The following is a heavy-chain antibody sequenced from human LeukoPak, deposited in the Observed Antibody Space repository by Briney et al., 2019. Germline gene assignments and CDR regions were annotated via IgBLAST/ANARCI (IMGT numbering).Heavy chain of an antibody. CDR2: IYYSGST. Sequence: SETLSLTCTVSGGSISIYYWSWIRQPPGKGLEWIGYIYYSGSTNYNPSLKSRVTISVDTSKNQFSLKLSSVTAADTAVYYCARVGGDLEYYFDYWGQGTLVTVSS. CDR1: GGSISIYY. D-gene: IGHD2-21*02. CDR3: ARVGGDLEYYFDY. V-gene: IGHV4-59*01. J-gene: IGHJ4*02.